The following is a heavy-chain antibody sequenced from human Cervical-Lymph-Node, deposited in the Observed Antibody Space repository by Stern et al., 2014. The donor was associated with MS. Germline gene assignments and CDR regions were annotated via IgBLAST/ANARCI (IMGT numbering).Heavy chain of an antibody. V-gene: IGHV3-9*01. D-gene: IGHD6-6*01. Sequence: EVQLVESGGGLVQPGRSLRLSCAASGFTFDDYAMHWVRQAPGEGLEWVSGISRNGGKTDYADSVKGRFTISRDNAKNSLYLQMDSLRAEDTALYYCAKDMRGGSSYAMDVWGQGTTVTVSS. CDR2: ISRNGGKT. CDR3: AKDMRGGSSYAMDV. J-gene: IGHJ6*02. CDR1: GFTFDDYA.